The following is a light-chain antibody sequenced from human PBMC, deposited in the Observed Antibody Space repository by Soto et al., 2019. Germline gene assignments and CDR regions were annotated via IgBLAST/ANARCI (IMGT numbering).Light chain of an antibody. CDR2: GAS. CDR1: QSVSSN. V-gene: IGKV3-15*01. J-gene: IGKJ2*01. CDR3: EQSKSWPYT. Sequence: IVMTQSPATLSVSAGERATLSCGASQSVSSNLAWYQQKHGQAPRLLIFGASTRATGIPARFSGSGSETEVTITISSLQQEDGSVYDGEQSKSWPYTFGQGTKVDIK.